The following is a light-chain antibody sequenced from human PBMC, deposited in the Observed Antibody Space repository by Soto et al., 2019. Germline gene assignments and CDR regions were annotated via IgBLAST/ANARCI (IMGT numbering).Light chain of an antibody. Sequence: DIVLTQSPATLSLSPGERATLSCRASQSVTSSLVWYQQKPGQAPRLLIYDASNRATGIPARFSGSGSGTDFTLTISSLEPEDFAVYYCQQRSTWPRAFGGGTEVEIK. J-gene: IGKJ4*01. CDR1: QSVTSS. V-gene: IGKV3-11*01. CDR3: QQRSTWPRA. CDR2: DAS.